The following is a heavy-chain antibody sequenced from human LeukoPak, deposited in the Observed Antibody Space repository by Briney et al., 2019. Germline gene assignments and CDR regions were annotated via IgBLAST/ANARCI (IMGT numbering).Heavy chain of an antibody. Sequence: GGSLRLSCAASGFTFSSYAMSWVRQAPGKGLEWVSAISGSGGSTYYADSVKGRFTISRDNSKNTLYLQMNSLRAEDTAVYYCARKAYCSGGTCSHYYYVDVWGKGTTVTISS. V-gene: IGHV3-23*01. D-gene: IGHD2-15*01. CDR3: ARKAYCSGGTCSHYYYVDV. CDR2: ISGSGGST. J-gene: IGHJ6*03. CDR1: GFTFSSYA.